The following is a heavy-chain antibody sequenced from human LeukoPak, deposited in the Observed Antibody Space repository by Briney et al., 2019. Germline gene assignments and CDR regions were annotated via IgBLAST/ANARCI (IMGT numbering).Heavy chain of an antibody. D-gene: IGHD3-16*02. CDR2: ISGSGGST. CDR1: GFTFSSYA. CDR3: AKVSRAGLGELSSTYYFDY. V-gene: IGHV3-23*01. J-gene: IGHJ4*02. Sequence: GGSLRLSCAPSGFTFSSYAMSWVRQPPGEGREWVSAISGSGGSTYYADSVKGRFTISKDNSTNTLYLQMNSLSAEDTAVYSCAKVSRAGLGELSSTYYFDYWGQGTLVTVSS.